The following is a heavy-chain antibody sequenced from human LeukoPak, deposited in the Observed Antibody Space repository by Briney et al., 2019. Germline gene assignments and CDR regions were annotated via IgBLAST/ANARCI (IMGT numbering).Heavy chain of an antibody. CDR2: IYSGGST. CDR3: ARGVTGDGYNLSGAFDI. Sequence: GGSLRLSCAASGFTVSSNYMSWVCQAPGKGLEWVSVIYSGGSTYYADSVKGRFTISRDNSKNTLYLQMNSLRAEDTAVYYCARGVTGDGYNLSGAFDIWGQGTMVTVSS. V-gene: IGHV3-66*01. D-gene: IGHD5-12*01. J-gene: IGHJ3*02. CDR1: GFTVSSNY.